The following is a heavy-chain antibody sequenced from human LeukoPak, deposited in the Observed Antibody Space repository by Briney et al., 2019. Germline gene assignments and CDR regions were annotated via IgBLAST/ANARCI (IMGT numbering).Heavy chain of an antibody. J-gene: IGHJ4*02. CDR3: ARDDVAYSSSWYDFDY. V-gene: IGHV3-23*01. Sequence: GGSLRLSCAASGFTFTNYAMSWVRQAPGKGLEWVSGISGNGGDTYYADSVKGRFTISRDNSKKTMNLQMNSLRAEDTALYYCARDDVAYSSSWYDFDYWGQGTLVTVSS. CDR2: ISGNGGDT. CDR1: GFTFTNYA. D-gene: IGHD6-13*01.